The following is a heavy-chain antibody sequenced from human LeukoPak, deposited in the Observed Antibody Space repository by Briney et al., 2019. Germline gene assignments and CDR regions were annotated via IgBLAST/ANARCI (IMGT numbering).Heavy chain of an antibody. CDR1: GYIFTDYY. CDR3: ARVVYSHGYCDRVACPNWFDP. V-gene: IGHV1-2*04. Sequence: ASVKVSCKTSGYIFTDYYIHWIRQAPGQGLEWMGWINPKTGDTNSAQKFQRWVTMTRDTAISTAYMELNRLALDDTAVYYCARVVYSHGYCDRVACPNWFDPWGQGTLVTVSS. D-gene: IGHD2-2*03. J-gene: IGHJ5*02. CDR2: INPKTGDT.